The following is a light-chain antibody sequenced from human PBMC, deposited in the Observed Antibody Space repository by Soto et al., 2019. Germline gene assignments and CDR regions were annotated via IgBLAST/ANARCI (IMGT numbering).Light chain of an antibody. CDR2: KAS. CDR1: QSVSSW. V-gene: IGKV1-5*03. CDR3: QQYDSYSWT. J-gene: IGKJ1*01. Sequence: DIQMTQSPSTPSASVGDRVTITCRASQSVSSWLAWYQQKPGKAPNLLIYKASSLDSGVPSRFSGSGSGTEFTLTISSLQPDDFATYYCQQYDSYSWTFGQGTKVEIK.